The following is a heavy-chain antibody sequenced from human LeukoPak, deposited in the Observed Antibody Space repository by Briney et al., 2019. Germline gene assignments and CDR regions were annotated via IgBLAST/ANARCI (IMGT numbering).Heavy chain of an antibody. V-gene: IGHV1-46*03. CDR3: ARQDIVVGPGGSNMDV. Sequence: ASVKVSCKASGYTFTSYYMHWVRQAPGQGLEWMGIINPSGGSTSYAQKFQGRVTMTRDTSTSTVYMELSSLRSEDTAVYYCARQDIVVGPGGSNMDVWGKGTTVTVSS. CDR2: INPSGGST. J-gene: IGHJ6*03. D-gene: IGHD2-2*01. CDR1: GYTFTSYY.